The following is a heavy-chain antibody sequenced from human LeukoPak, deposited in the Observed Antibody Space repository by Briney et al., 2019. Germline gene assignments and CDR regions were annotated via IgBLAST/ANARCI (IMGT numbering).Heavy chain of an antibody. CDR3: ARGAHYHDSSQGYDY. CDR2: INPNSGGT. CDR1: GYTFTGYY. D-gene: IGHD3-22*01. V-gene: IGHV1-2*02. J-gene: IGHJ4*02. Sequence: VASVKVSCKASGYTFTGYYMHWARQAPGQGLEWMGWINPNSGGTNYAQKFHGRVTMTRDTSISTAYMELRRLRSDDTAVYYCARGAHYHDSSQGYDYWGQGTLVTVSS.